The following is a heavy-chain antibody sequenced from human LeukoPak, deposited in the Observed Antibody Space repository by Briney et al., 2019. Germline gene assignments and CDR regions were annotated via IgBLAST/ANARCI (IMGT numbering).Heavy chain of an antibody. J-gene: IGHJ4*02. CDR2: ISGGTT. D-gene: IGHD6-19*01. CDR3: SRGSGWLSVY. V-gene: IGHV3-49*03. Sequence: PGGSLRLSCTASGFTFGGYLMSWFRQAPGKGLEWIGFISGGTTEYAASVKGRFTISRDDSTSIAYLQMNSLTTYDTAVYYCSRGSGWLSVYWGQGTLVTVSS. CDR1: GFTFGGYL.